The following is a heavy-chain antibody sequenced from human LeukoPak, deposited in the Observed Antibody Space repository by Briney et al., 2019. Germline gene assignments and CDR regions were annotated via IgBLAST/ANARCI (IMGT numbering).Heavy chain of an antibody. CDR2: INWNGGST. Sequence: GGSLRLSCAASGFTFDDYGMSWVRQAPGKGLEWVSGINWNGGSTGYADSVKGRFTISRDNAKNSLYLQMNSLRAEDTALYYCARVKYYDILTGAFDYWGQGTLVTVSS. CDR1: GFTFDDYG. CDR3: ARVKYYDILTGAFDY. V-gene: IGHV3-20*04. J-gene: IGHJ4*02. D-gene: IGHD3-9*01.